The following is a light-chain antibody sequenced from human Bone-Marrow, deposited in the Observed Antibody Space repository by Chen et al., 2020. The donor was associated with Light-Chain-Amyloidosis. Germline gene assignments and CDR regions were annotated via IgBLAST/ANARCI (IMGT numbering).Light chain of an antibody. CDR2: EGS. Sequence: QSALTQPASVSGSPGQSITISCTGTSCDVGSYNLVSWYQQHQGKAPKLMIYEGSKRPSGVSNRFSGSKAGNTASLTISGLQAEDEADYYCCSYAGSSTPHVVFGGGTKLTVL. J-gene: IGLJ2*01. V-gene: IGLV2-23*01. CDR1: SCDVGSYNL. CDR3: CSYAGSSTPHVV.